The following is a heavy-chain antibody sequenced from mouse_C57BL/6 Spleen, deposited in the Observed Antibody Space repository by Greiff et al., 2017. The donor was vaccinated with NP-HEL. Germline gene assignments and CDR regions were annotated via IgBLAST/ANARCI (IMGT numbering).Heavy chain of an antibody. Sequence: EVKLVESGEGLVKPGGSLKLSCAASGFTFSSYAMSWVRQTPEKRLEWVAYISSGGDYIYYADTVKGRFTISRDNARNTLYLQMSSLKSEDTAMYYCTREGGNRYYFDYWGQGTTLTVSS. J-gene: IGHJ2*01. V-gene: IGHV5-9-1*02. CDR3: TREGGNRYYFDY. CDR2: ISSGGDYI. D-gene: IGHD2-1*01. CDR1: GFTFSSYA.